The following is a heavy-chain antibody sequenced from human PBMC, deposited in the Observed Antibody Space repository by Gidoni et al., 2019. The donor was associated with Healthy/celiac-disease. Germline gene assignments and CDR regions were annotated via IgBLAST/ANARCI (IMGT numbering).Heavy chain of an antibody. V-gene: IGHV4-30-4*01. CDR1: GVSISSGDFC. D-gene: IGHD5-18*01. CDR2: ICYSGST. CDR3: ARVTALVKPFDY. Sequence: QVQLQESGPGLVKPSQTLSLTCSVSGVSISSGDFCWSWIRQPPGKGLEWIGSICYSGSTSYNPSLKSRVTISVDTSKNQFSLKLNSVTAADTAVYYCARVTALVKPFDYWGQGTLVTVSP. J-gene: IGHJ4*02.